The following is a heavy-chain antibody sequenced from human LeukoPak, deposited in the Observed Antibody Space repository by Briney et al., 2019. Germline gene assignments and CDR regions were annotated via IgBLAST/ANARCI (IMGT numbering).Heavy chain of an antibody. J-gene: IGHJ4*02. Sequence: GASVKVSCKASGGTFSSYAISWLRQAPGQGLEWMGGIIPIFGTANYAQKFQGRVTITTDESTSTAYMELSSLRSEDTALYYCAREGRPAGFYYGSGSYVWDYWGQGTLVTVSS. CDR1: GGTFSSYA. D-gene: IGHD3-10*01. CDR3: AREGRPAGFYYGSGSYVWDY. CDR2: IIPIFGTA. V-gene: IGHV1-69*05.